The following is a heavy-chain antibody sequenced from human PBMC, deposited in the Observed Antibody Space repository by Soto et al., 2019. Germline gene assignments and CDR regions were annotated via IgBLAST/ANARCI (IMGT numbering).Heavy chain of an antibody. Sequence: SETLSLTCTVSGRSMSGYYWSWIRQPAGERLEWIGRIYTSGTTDFNPSLKGRVTMSVDTSKNQFSLKLTSVTAADTALYYCAREDYYDTGYYVVWGQGTQVTV. V-gene: IGHV4-4*07. CDR3: AREDYYDTGYYVV. CDR2: IYTSGTT. J-gene: IGHJ4*02. D-gene: IGHD3-9*01. CDR1: GRSMSGYY.